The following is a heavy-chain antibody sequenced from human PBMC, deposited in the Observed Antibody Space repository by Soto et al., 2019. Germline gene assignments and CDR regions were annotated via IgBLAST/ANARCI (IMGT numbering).Heavy chain of an antibody. V-gene: IGHV3-64D*06. D-gene: IGHD6-13*01. CDR1: GFTFSSYA. J-gene: IGHJ4*02. CDR3: RVAAAGTVDY. Sequence: GGSLRLSCSASGFTFSSYAMHWVRQAPGKGLEYVSAISSNGGSTYYADSVKGRFTISRDNSKNTLYLQMSSLRAEDTAVYYCRVAAAGTVDYWGQGTLVTVSS. CDR2: ISSNGGST.